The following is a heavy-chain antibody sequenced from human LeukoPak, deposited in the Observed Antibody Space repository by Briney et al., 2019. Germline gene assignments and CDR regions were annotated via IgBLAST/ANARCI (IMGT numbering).Heavy chain of an antibody. Sequence: ASETLSLTCTASGDSISSGSYYWSWIRQPAGKGLEWIGRIYTSGSTDYNPSLKSRLTISVDTSKNQFSLRLSSVTAADTAVYYCAREGSSHDYGDYVDAFDIWGQGTMVTVSS. V-gene: IGHV4-61*02. CDR1: GDSISSGSYY. CDR2: IYTSGST. CDR3: AREGSSHDYGDYVDAFDI. D-gene: IGHD4-17*01. J-gene: IGHJ3*02.